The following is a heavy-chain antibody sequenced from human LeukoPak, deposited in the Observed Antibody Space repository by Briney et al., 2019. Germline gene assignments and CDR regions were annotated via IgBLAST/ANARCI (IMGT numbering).Heavy chain of an antibody. V-gene: IGHV4-61*10. CDR2: IYYSGST. CDR1: GGSISSGSYY. D-gene: IGHD3-10*01. Sequence: SETLSLTCTVSGGSISSGSYYWSWIRQPAGKGLEWIGSIYYSGSTYYNPSLKSRVTISVDTSKNQFSLKLSSVTAADTAVYYCARSYYGSGSTFWGQGTLVTVSS. J-gene: IGHJ4*02. CDR3: ARSYYGSGSTF.